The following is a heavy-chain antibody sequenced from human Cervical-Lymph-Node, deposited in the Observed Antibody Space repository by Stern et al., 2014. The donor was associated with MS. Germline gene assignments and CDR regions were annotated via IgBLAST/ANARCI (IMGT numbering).Heavy chain of an antibody. V-gene: IGHV4-59*08. CDR2: ISHSGAT. J-gene: IGHJ4*02. Sequence: VQLEESGPGLVKPSETLSLTCAVSGGSISSRYWGWIRQPPGKGLEWIGLISHSGATKYNPSLKSRVTISLDTSKNQFSLKVTSVTAADTAVYYCARLSTAVDFWGQGTLVTVSS. CDR3: ARLSTAVDF. CDR1: GGSISSRY.